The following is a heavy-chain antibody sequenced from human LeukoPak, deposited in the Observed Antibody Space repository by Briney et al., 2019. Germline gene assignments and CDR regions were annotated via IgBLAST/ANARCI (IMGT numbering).Heavy chain of an antibody. CDR1: GFTVSSNY. J-gene: IGHJ4*02. D-gene: IGHD3-22*01. V-gene: IGHV3-53*01. CDR3: AREVHGGSGYYYGSFDY. Sequence: GGSLRLSCAASGFTVSSNYMSWVRQAPGKGLEWVSVIYSGGSTYYADSVKGRFTISRDNSKNTLYLQMNSLRAEDTAVYYCAREVHGGSGYYYGSFDYWGQGTLVTVSS. CDR2: IYSGGST.